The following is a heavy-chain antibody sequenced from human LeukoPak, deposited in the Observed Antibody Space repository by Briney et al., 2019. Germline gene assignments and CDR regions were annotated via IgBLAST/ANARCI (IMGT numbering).Heavy chain of an antibody. CDR3: AKDHVPLRIVGATTIDY. CDR2: IYYSGST. CDR1: GGSISSGDYY. Sequence: PSETLSLTCTVSGGSISSGDYYWSWIRQPPGKGLEWIGYIYYSGSTYYNPSLKSRVTISVDTSKNQFSLKLSSVTAADTAVYYCAKDHVPLRIVGATTIDYWGQGTLVTVSS. D-gene: IGHD1-26*01. V-gene: IGHV4-30-4*01. J-gene: IGHJ4*02.